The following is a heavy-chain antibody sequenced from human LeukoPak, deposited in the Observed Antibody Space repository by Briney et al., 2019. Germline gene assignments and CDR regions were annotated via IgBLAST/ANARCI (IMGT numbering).Heavy chain of an antibody. CDR1: GFTFSSYA. V-gene: IGHV3-30-3*01. J-gene: IGHJ4*02. D-gene: IGHD2-15*01. CDR2: ISYDGSNK. Sequence: PGGSLRLSCAASGFTFSSYAMHWVRQAPGKGLEWVAVISYDGSNKYYADSVKGRFTISRDNSKNTLYLQMNSLRAEDTAVYYRARDRWAYCGGGNCYTDYWGQGTLVTVSS. CDR3: ARDRWAYCGGGNCYTDY.